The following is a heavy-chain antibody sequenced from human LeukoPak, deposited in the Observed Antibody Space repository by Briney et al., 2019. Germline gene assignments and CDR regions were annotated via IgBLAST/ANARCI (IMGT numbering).Heavy chain of an antibody. J-gene: IGHJ4*02. CDR2: IWYDGSNK. CDR3: ARDWPGNSGIPDY. CDR1: GFTFSSYG. D-gene: IGHD4-23*01. Sequence: GGSLRLSCAASGFTFSSYGMHWVRQAPGKGLEWVAVIWYDGSNKYYADSVKGRFTISRDNSKNTLYLQMNSLRAEDTAVYYCARDWPGNSGIPDYWCQGTLVTVSS. V-gene: IGHV3-33*01.